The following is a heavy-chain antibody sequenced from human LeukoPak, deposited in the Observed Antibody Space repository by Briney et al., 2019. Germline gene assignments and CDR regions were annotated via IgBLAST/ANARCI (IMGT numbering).Heavy chain of an antibody. CDR3: ARDFCSSTICTYDMDV. V-gene: IGHV4-4*07. J-gene: IGHJ6*02. CDR2: IYTSGST. CDR1: GGSISSYY. Sequence: KPSETLSLTCTVSGGSISSYYWSWIRQPAGEGLEWIGRIYTSGSTNYNPSLKSRVTMSVDTSKNQFSLKLSSVTAADTAVYYCARDFCSSTICTYDMDVWGQGTTVTVSS. D-gene: IGHD2-2*01.